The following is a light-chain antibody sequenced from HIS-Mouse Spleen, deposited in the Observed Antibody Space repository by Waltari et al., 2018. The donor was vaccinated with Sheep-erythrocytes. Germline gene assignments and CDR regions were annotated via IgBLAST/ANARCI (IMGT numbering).Light chain of an antibody. V-gene: IGLV2-8*01. Sequence: QSALTQPPSASGSPGQSVTISCTGTSSDVGGYNYVSWYQQYPGKAPKLMIYEVSKRPSGVPDRFSGSNSGNTATLTISGTQAMDEADYYCQAWDSSTAVFGGGTKLTVL. J-gene: IGLJ2*01. CDR2: EVS. CDR3: QAWDSSTAV. CDR1: SSDVGGYNY.